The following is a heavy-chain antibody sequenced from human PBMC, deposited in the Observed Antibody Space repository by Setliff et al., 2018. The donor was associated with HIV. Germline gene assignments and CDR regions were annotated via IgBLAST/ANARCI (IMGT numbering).Heavy chain of an antibody. D-gene: IGHD1-26*01. CDR1: GASISSSSHH. CDR2: IYYTGST. V-gene: IGHV4-39*01. J-gene: IGHJ6*03. Sequence: PSETLSLTCTVSGASISSSSHHWAWIRQPPGKGLVYIGNIYYTGSTHHNPSLESRVATSVDTSKNQFSLKLSSVTAADTAVYYCARIVRWELVATSTFFYYYMDVWGKGTTVTVSS. CDR3: ARIVRWELVATSTFFYYYMDV.